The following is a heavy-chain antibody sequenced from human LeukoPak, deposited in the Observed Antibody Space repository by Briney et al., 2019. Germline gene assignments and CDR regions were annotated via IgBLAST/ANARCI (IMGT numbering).Heavy chain of an antibody. CDR3: ARYSGDALNY. V-gene: IGHV3-21*01. CDR1: GFTFNKYS. Sequence: GGSLRLSCAASGFTFNKYSMNWVRQAPGKGLEWVSYISSSSTYIYYADSLKGRFTISRDTAKNSLYLQMNSLRAEDTAVYYCARYSGDALNYWGQGTLVTVSS. D-gene: IGHD7-27*01. J-gene: IGHJ4*02. CDR2: ISSSSTYI.